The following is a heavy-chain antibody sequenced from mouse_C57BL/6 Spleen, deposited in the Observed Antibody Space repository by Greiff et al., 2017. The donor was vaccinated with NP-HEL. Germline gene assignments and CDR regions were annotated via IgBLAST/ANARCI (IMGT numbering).Heavy chain of an antibody. CDR1: GYTFTDYE. J-gene: IGHJ4*01. D-gene: IGHD2-3*01. V-gene: IGHV1-15*01. Sequence: VQLQQSGAELVRPGASVTLSCKASGYTFTDYEMHWVKQTPVHGLEWIGAIDPGTGGTAYNQKFKGKAILTADKSSSTAYMELRSLTSEDSAVYYCTRSFDGYGGAMDYWGQGTSLTVSS. CDR2: IDPGTGGT. CDR3: TRSFDGYGGAMDY.